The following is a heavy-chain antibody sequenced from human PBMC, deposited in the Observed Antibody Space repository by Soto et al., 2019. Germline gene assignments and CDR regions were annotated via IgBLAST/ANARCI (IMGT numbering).Heavy chain of an antibody. CDR1: GYTFTSYG. D-gene: IGHD6-6*01. CDR2: IIAYNGNT. Sequence: QVQLVQSGAEVKKPGASVKVSCKASGYTFTSYGISWVRQAPGQGLEWMGWIIAYNGNTNYAQKLQGRVTITTDTSTSTAYMELRSLRSDDTAVYSCARRSSSPAPTTWYGMDVWGQGTTVTVSS. J-gene: IGHJ6*02. CDR3: ARRSSSPAPTTWYGMDV. V-gene: IGHV1-18*01.